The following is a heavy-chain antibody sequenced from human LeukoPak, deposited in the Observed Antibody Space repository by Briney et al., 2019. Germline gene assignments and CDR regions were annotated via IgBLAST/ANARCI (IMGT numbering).Heavy chain of an antibody. V-gene: IGHV3-9*01. J-gene: IGHJ4*02. CDR2: IGWNSGNI. Sequence: PGGSLRLSCAASGFTFDDYAMHWVRQAPGKGLEWVSGIGWNSGNIGYADSVKGRFTISRDNAKNSLYLQMNSLRAEDTALYYCAKARNYYDSSGYIDNWGQGTLVTVSS. CDR1: GFTFDDYA. D-gene: IGHD3-22*01. CDR3: AKARNYYDSSGYIDN.